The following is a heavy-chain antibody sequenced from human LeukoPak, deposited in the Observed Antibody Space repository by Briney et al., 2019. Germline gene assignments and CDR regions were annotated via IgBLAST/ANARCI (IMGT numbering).Heavy chain of an antibody. V-gene: IGHV3-53*01. D-gene: IGHD5-18*01. J-gene: IGHJ4*02. Sequence: GGSLRLSCTVSGYTVSSNSMSWVRQAPGKGLEWVSFIYSDNTHYSDSVKGRFTISRDNSKNTLYLQMNSLRAEDTAVYYCAKAAWIQLWTDYWGQGTLVTVSS. CDR1: GYTVSSNS. CDR3: AKAAWIQLWTDY. CDR2: IYSDNT.